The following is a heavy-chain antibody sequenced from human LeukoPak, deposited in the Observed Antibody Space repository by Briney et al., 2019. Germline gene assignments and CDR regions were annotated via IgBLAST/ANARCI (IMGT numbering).Heavy chain of an antibody. Sequence: GGSLRLSCEVSGFTFSSKSMNWVRQAPGKGLEWVSSISSSSSYIYYADSVKGRFTISRDNAKNSLYLEMNSLRAEDTAVYYCARGYCSSTSCYGYYYYGMDVWGQGTTDTVSS. V-gene: IGHV3-21*01. CDR3: ARGYCSSTSCYGYYYYGMDV. D-gene: IGHD2-2*01. CDR1: GFTFSSKS. J-gene: IGHJ6*02. CDR2: ISSSSSYI.